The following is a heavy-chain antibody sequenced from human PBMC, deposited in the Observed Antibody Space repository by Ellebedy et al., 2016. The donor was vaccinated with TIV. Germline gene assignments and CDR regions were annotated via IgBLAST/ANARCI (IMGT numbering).Heavy chain of an antibody. CDR2: ISHDGSNK. V-gene: IGHV3-30*09. D-gene: IGHD6-13*01. Sequence: GGSLRLPXAASGFTFSYYSMHWVRQAPGKGLEWVAVISHDGSNKYHAESVKGRFAISRDDSKNTLYLQMNTLRTEDTAVYFCTRGSSSRGYFDSWGQGTLVTISS. CDR3: TRGSSSRGYFDS. CDR1: GFTFSYYS. J-gene: IGHJ4*02.